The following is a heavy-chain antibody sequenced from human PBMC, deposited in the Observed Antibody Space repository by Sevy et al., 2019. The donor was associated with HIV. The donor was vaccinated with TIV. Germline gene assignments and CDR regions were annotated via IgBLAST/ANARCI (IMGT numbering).Heavy chain of an antibody. CDR3: AGARYDSSGSFDAFDL. V-gene: IGHV3-23*01. CDR1: GFTFTNYA. D-gene: IGHD3-22*01. Sequence: GGSLRLSCAASGFTFTNYAMNWVRQAPGKGLEWVSTIFRNGDVTYYTDSVKGRFTISRDNSKNTLYLQMHSLRAEETALYYCAGARYDSSGSFDAFDLWGHGTMVTVSS. CDR2: IFRNGDVT. J-gene: IGHJ3*01.